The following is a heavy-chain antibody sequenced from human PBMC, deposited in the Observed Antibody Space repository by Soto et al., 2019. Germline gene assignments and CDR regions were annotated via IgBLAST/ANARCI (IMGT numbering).Heavy chain of an antibody. CDR1: GFTFSNAW. Sequence: EVQLVESGGGLVKPGGSLRLSCAASGFTFSNAWMNWVRQAPGRGLEWVGRIKSKTDGGTTDYVAPVKGRVTISRDDSTNTLYVQMNSLKTEHTAGYYYTTDPGSSGPGYWGQGTLVTVSS. CDR3: TTDPGSSGPGY. D-gene: IGHD3-22*01. V-gene: IGHV3-15*07. J-gene: IGHJ4*02. CDR2: IKSKTDGGTT.